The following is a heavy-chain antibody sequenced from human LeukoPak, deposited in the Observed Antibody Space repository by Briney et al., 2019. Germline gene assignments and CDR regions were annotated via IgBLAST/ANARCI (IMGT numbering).Heavy chain of an antibody. CDR2: IYSGGST. D-gene: IGHD1-26*01. V-gene: IGHV3-53*01. CDR1: GFTFSSYA. J-gene: IGHJ3*02. Sequence: PGGSLRLSCAASGFTFSSYAMSWVRQAPGKGLEWVSVIYSGGSTYYANSVKGRFTISRDNSKNTLYLQMNSLRAEDTAVYYCARSGSQGAFDIWGQGTMVTVSS. CDR3: ARSGSQGAFDI.